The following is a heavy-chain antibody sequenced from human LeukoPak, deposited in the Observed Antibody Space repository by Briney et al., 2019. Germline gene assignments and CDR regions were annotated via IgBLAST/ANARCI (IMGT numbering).Heavy chain of an antibody. CDR2: IYYSGST. V-gene: IGHV4-59*08. D-gene: IGHD3-10*01. CDR1: GGSISSYY. Sequence: SETLSLTCTVSGGSISSYYWSWIRQPPGKGLEWIGYIYYSGSTNYNPSLKSRVTISVDTSKNQFSLKLSSVTAADTAVYYCARGLIRYYYGSGSYSGSYYFDYWGQGTLVTVSS. CDR3: ARGLIRYYYGSGSYSGSYYFDY. J-gene: IGHJ4*02.